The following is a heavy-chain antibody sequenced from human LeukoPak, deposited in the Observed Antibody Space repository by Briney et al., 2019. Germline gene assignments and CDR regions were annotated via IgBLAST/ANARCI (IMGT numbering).Heavy chain of an antibody. D-gene: IGHD3-22*01. CDR2: IFPGDSDT. Sequence: GESLKISCVTSGYDFPSYYIAWVRQMPGKGPEWMGVIFPGDSDTRYNPAFKGQVTMSVDTSVDTAYLQWSSLKASDAAMYFCAECRDYYDSSGFYTYDVWGHGTRVIV. CDR3: AECRDYYDSSGFYTYDV. V-gene: IGHV5-51*01. CDR1: GYDFPSYY. J-gene: IGHJ3*01.